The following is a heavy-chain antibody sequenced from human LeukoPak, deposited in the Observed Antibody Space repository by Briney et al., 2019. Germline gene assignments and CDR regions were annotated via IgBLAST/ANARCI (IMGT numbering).Heavy chain of an antibody. D-gene: IGHD3-3*01. CDR2: MSPNSGNT. CDR3: VPAITIFGVVHSGY. CDR1: GYTFTSYD. V-gene: IGHV1-8*01. Sequence: GASVKISCKASGYTFTSYDINWMRQATGQGLEWMGWMSPNSGNTGYAQKFQGRVTMTRDTSISTAYMELSSLRSEDTAVYYCVPAITIFGVVHSGYWGQGTLVTVSS. J-gene: IGHJ4*02.